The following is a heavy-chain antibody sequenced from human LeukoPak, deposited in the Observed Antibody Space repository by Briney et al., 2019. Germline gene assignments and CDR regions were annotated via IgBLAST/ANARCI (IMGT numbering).Heavy chain of an antibody. CDR3: ARDMEEVSN. D-gene: IGHD3-3*02. CDR1: GFTFSSYG. V-gene: IGHV3-33*01. CDR2: IWYDGSNK. Sequence: PGGSLRLSCAASGFTFSSYGMHWVRQYPGKGLEWVAVIWYDGSNKYYADSVKGRFTISRDNSKNTLYLQMNSLKAEDTAVYYCARDMEEVSNWGQGTLVTVS. J-gene: IGHJ4*02.